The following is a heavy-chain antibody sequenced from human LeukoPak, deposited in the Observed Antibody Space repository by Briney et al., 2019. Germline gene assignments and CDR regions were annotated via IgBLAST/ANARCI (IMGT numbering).Heavy chain of an antibody. CDR2: MYYSGST. CDR3: ARDVGATPGYFDY. Sequence: SETLSLTCTVSGGSISSYYWSWIRQPPGKGLEWIGYMYYSGSTNYNPSTNYNPSLKSRVTISVDTSKNQFSLKLSSVTAADTVVYYCARDVGATPGYFDYWGQGTLVTVSS. V-gene: IGHV4-59*01. CDR1: GGSISSYY. D-gene: IGHD1-26*01. J-gene: IGHJ4*02.